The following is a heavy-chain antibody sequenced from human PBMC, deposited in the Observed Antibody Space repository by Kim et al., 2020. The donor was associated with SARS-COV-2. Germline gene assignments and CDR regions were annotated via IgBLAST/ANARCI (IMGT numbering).Heavy chain of an antibody. CDR1: GGTFSSYA. D-gene: IGHD5-12*01. CDR2: IIPIFGTA. CDR3: AFPQDGYSGYDYLGGYYYYGMDV. V-gene: IGHV1-69*13. Sequence: SVKVSCKASGGTFSSYAISWVRQAPGQGLEWMGGIIPIFGTANYAQKFQGRVTITADESTSTAYMELSSLRSEDTAVYYCAFPQDGYSGYDYLGGYYYYGMDVWGQGTTVTVSS. J-gene: IGHJ6*02.